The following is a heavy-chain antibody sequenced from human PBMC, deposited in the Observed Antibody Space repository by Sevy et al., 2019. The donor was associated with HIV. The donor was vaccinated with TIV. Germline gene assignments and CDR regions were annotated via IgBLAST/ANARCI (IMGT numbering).Heavy chain of an antibody. CDR1: GFIFTNYG. J-gene: IGHJ6*02. Sequence: ASVKVSCKTSGFIFTNYGISWVRQAPGQGPEWMGWINTDTGKTNYAQKVQGRVTMTRDTSTTTAYMELRNLRSDDTAVYYCARANQVPQRKYYYYFGMDVWGQGTTVTVSS. D-gene: IGHD2-2*01. CDR2: INTDTGKT. CDR3: ARANQVPQRKYYYYFGMDV. V-gene: IGHV1-18*01.